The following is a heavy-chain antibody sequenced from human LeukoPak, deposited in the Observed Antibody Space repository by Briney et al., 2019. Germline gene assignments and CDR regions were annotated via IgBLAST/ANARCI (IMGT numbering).Heavy chain of an antibody. J-gene: IGHJ4*02. CDR1: GGSISNYY. Sequence: SETLSLTCTVSGGSISNYYWSWNRQPPGKGLEWIGYIYYSGTTNYNPSLKSRVTLSLDTSKSQFSLKLSSVTAADTAVYYCARGRKDDSGSYPADYWGQGILVTVSS. D-gene: IGHD3-10*01. V-gene: IGHV4-59*01. CDR2: IYYSGTT. CDR3: ARGRKDDSGSYPADY.